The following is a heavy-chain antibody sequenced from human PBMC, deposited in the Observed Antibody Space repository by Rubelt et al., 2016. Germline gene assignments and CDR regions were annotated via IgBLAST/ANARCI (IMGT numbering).Heavy chain of an antibody. CDR1: GGTFSSYA. CDR2: IIPILGKD. Sequence: QVQLVQSGAEVKKPGSSVKVSCKASGGTFSSYAISWVRQAPGQGPEWMGRIIPILGKDTDAQRSTGRATFTAEKSTRTADMELSSLRAEDTAVYYCARIGKGSHFDYWGQGTLVTVSS. V-gene: IGHV1-69*04. CDR3: ARIGKGSHFDY. J-gene: IGHJ4*02. D-gene: IGHD3-10*01.